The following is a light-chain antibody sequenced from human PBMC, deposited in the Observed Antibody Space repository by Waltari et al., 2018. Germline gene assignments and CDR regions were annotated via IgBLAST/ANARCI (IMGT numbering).Light chain of an antibody. J-gene: IGKJ3*01. Sequence: EIVLTQFPGTLSLSPGERATLSCRASQSVGSKYLAWYQQKPGQAPRLLIYGASSRATGIPDRFSGSVSGTDVTLTINRLEPEDFAVYYCQHSAGSPLFTFGPGTKVDIK. CDR1: QSVGSKY. V-gene: IGKV3-20*01. CDR3: QHSAGSPLFT. CDR2: GAS.